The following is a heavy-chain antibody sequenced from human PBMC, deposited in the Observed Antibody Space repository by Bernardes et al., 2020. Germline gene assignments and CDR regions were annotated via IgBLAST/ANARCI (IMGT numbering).Heavy chain of an antibody. J-gene: IGHJ4*02. D-gene: IGHD2-21*01. CDR3: ARTFYYDRGGDSVFDQ. CDR1: RYTFSDYY. V-gene: IGHV1-2*02. Sequence: ASVKVSCKASRYTFSDYYIHWLRQATGEGFEWMGWISPKSGATNYAQKFQGRVTMTRDTAISTDYMQLSRLTADETAVYYCARTFYYDRGGDSVFDQWGQGTLVSVSS. CDR2: ISPKSGAT.